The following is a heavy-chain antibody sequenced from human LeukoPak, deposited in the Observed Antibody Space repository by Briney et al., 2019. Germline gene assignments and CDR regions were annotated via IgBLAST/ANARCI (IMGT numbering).Heavy chain of an antibody. CDR2: IYYRGST. CDR3: ARGARGSYSY. J-gene: IGHJ4*02. Sequence: PSETLSLTCTVSGGSISSYYWSWLRQPPGKGLEWIGYIYYRGSTNYNPSLKSRVTISVDTSKNQFSLKLSSVTAADTAVYYCARGARGSYSYWGQGNLVTVSS. D-gene: IGHD1-26*01. V-gene: IGHV4-59*08. CDR1: GGSISSYY.